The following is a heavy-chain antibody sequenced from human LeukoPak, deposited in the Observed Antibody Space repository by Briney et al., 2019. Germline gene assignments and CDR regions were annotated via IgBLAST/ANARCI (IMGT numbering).Heavy chain of an antibody. CDR3: AKANIVVVVAANGMDV. Sequence: GGSLRLSCAAPGFTFSSYWMSWVRQAPGKGLEWVANIKQDGSEKYYVDSVKGRFTISRDNSKNSLYLQMNSLRTEDTALYYCAKANIVVVVAANGMDVWGQGTTVTVSS. D-gene: IGHD2-15*01. J-gene: IGHJ6*02. CDR1: GFTFSSYW. V-gene: IGHV3-7*03. CDR2: IKQDGSEK.